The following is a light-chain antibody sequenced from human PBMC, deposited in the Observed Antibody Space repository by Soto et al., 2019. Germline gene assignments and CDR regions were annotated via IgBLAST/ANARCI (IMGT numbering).Light chain of an antibody. CDR3: QQRGNWPVT. J-gene: IGKJ4*01. V-gene: IGKV3-11*01. CDR2: DAS. Sequence: EIVLTQSPATLSLSPGERATLSCRASQSVSSYLAWYQQKPGQAPRLLIYDASNRATGIPARFSGSGSGTDLTLTISSLEPEDYAVYYCQQRGNWPVTFGGGTKVEI. CDR1: QSVSSY.